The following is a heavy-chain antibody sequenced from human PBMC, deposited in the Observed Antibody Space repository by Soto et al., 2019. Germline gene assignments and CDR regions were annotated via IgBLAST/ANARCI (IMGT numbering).Heavy chain of an antibody. J-gene: IGHJ3*02. CDR3: AKDHGETTVTTGDAFDI. D-gene: IGHD4-17*01. CDR1: GFTFSSYA. CDR2: ISGSAGST. V-gene: IGHV3-23*01. Sequence: EVQLLESGGGLVQPGGSLRLSCAASGFTFSSYAMSWVRQAPGKGLEWVSAISGSAGSTYYADSVKGRFTISRDNSKNTLYLQMNSLRAEDTAVYYCAKDHGETTVTTGDAFDIWGQGTMVTVSS.